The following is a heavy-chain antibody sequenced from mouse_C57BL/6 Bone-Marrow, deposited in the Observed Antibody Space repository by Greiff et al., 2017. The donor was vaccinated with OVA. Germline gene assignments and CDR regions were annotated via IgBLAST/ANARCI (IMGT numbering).Heavy chain of an antibody. CDR3: ASDSVVAEDY. CDR2: IHPNSGST. Sequence: VKLQQPGAELVKPGASVKLSCKASGYTFTSYWMHWVKQRPGQGLEWIGMIHPNSGSTNYNEKFKSKATLTVDKSSSTAYMQLSSLTSEDSAVYYCASDSVVAEDYWGQGTTLTVSS. V-gene: IGHV1-64*01. D-gene: IGHD1-1*01. J-gene: IGHJ2*01. CDR1: GYTFTSYW.